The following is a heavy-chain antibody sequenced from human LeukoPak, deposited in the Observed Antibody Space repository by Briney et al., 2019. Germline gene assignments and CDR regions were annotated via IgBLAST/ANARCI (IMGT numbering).Heavy chain of an antibody. CDR3: ARAKKASFDP. V-gene: IGHV4-34*01. CDR1: GGSFSGYY. Sequence: PSETLSLTCAVYGGSFSGYYWSWIRQPPGKGLEWTGEINHSGSTNYNPSLKSRVTISVDTSKNQFSLKLSSVTAADTAVYYCARAKKASFDPWGQGTLVTVSS. J-gene: IGHJ5*02. CDR2: INHSGST.